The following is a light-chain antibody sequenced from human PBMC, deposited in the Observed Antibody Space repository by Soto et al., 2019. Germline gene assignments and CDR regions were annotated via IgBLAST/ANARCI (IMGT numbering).Light chain of an antibody. Sequence: QSALTQPASVSGSPGQSITISCTGTSSDVGGYNYVSWYQQHPGKAPKLVIYEVTNRPSGVPDRFSGSKSDNTASLTISGLQAEDEADYYCCSYAGSYTFVFGIGTKLTVL. J-gene: IGLJ1*01. CDR1: SSDVGGYNY. CDR2: EVT. CDR3: CSYAGSYTFV. V-gene: IGLV2-11*01.